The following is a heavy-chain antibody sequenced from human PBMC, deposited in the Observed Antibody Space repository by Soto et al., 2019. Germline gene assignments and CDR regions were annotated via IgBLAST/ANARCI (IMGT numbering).Heavy chain of an antibody. V-gene: IGHV3-23*01. CDR3: AKVRQRFLDILTGATNFDS. Sequence: EVHLLGSGGDLVKPGGSLRLSCEVSGFTFNNFAMSWVRQSPGKGLEWVSTISSDGDLRHYAESVKGRFTISRDNSKSSLFLQMNRLSDEDTALYFCAKVRQRFLDILTGATNFDSWGQGTLVTGSS. J-gene: IGHJ4*02. CDR2: ISSDGDLR. CDR1: GFTFNNFA. D-gene: IGHD3-9*01.